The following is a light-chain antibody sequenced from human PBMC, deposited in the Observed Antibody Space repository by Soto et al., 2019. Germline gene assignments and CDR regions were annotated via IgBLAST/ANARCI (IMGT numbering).Light chain of an antibody. V-gene: IGLV2-23*02. CDR1: PNDVGTYNL. CDR2: EVS. J-gene: IGLJ2*01. CDR3: CSYAGTTTFDVV. Sequence: QSALTRPASVSGSPGQSITLSCTGTPNDVGTYNLISWYQHHPGKPPKIMIYEVSRRPSGVSNRFSGSKSGNTASLTISGLQAEDEADYYCCSYAGTTTFDVVFGGGTKLTVL.